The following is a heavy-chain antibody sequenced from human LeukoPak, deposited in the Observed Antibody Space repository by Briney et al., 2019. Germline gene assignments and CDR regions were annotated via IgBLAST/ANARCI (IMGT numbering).Heavy chain of an antibody. J-gene: IGHJ4*02. CDR3: ARASYSYDINGWVPFDY. V-gene: IGHV4-61*02. D-gene: IGHD3-22*01. Sequence: SETLSLTCTVSGNSISSGDNYWSWNRQPAGKGLEWIGRIYTSGSTNYNPSLKSRVTISGDTSKNQFSLRLSSVTAADTAVYYCARASYSYDINGWVPFDYWGQGALVTVSS. CDR1: GNSISSGDNY. CDR2: IYTSGST.